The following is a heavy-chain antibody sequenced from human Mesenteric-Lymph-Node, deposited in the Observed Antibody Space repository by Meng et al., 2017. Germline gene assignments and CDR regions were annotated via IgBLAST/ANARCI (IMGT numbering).Heavy chain of an antibody. D-gene: IGHD2-2*03. CDR3: ASGYCSSTSCYESEGLFDY. CDR2: INPNSGGT. CDR1: GYTFTGYY. Sequence: ASVKVSCKASGYTFTGYYMHWVRQAPGQGLEWMGWINPNSGGTNYAQKFQGRVTMTRDTSISTAYMELSRLRSDDTAVHYCASGYCSSTSCYESEGLFDYWGQGTLVTVSS. J-gene: IGHJ4*02. V-gene: IGHV1-2*02.